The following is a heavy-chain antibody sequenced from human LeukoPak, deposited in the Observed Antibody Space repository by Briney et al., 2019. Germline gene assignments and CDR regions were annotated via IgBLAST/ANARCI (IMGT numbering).Heavy chain of an antibody. J-gene: IGHJ6*03. CDR2: INPNSGGT. V-gene: IGHV1-2*02. D-gene: IGHD4-17*01. CDR1: GYTFTGYY. CDR3: ARLQGATVTYVYYYYYYMDV. Sequence: ASVKVSCKASGYTFTGYYMHWVRQAPGQGLEWMGWINPNSGGTNYAQKFQGRVTMTRDTSISTAYMELSRLRSDDTAVYYCARLQGATVTYVYYYYYYMDVWGKGTTVTVSS.